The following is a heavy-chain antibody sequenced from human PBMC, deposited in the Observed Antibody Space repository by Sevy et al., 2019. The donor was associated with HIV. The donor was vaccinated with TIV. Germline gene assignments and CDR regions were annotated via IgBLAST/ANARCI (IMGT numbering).Heavy chain of an antibody. CDR3: AKSPRYDILTGSFDP. V-gene: IGHV3-9*01. D-gene: IGHD3-9*01. CDR1: GFTFDDYA. CDR2: FSWNSGSI. J-gene: IGHJ5*02. Sequence: GGSLRLSCAASGFTFDDYAMHWVRQAPGKGLEWVSGFSWNSGSIGYADSVKGRFTISRDNAKNSLYLQMNSLRAEETALYYCAKSPRYDILTGSFDPWGQGTLVTVSS.